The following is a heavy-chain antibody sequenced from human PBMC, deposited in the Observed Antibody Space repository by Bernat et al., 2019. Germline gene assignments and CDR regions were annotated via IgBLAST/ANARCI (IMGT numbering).Heavy chain of an antibody. Sequence: QVQLVQSGAEVKKPGASVKVSCKASGYTFTGYYMHWVRQAPGQGLEWMGWINPNSGDTNYAQKFQGWVTMTRDTSISTAYMELSRLRSDDTAVYYCARGKIGAAEYYYYYGMDVWGQGTTVTVSS. V-gene: IGHV1-2*04. J-gene: IGHJ6*02. CDR3: ARGKIGAAEYYYYYGMDV. CDR1: GYTFTGYY. D-gene: IGHD6-13*01. CDR2: INPNSGDT.